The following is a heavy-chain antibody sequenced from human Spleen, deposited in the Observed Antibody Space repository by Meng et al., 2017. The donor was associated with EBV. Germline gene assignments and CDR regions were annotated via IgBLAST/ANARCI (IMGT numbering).Heavy chain of an antibody. CDR2: IYHSGNT. Sequence: QVHTPGPVPGMVQPSATLSVTCTVSNVSTNGSSYSWGWSRQSPGKGVEWIGSIYHSGNTYYSPSLASRATLSVDASKNQFSLRLSSVTAADAAVYYCARTLRERLFDWFWSQGTLVTVSS. D-gene: IGHD3-9*01. CDR3: ARTLRERLFDWF. V-gene: IGHV4-39*01. CDR1: NVSTNGSSYS. J-gene: IGHJ4*02.